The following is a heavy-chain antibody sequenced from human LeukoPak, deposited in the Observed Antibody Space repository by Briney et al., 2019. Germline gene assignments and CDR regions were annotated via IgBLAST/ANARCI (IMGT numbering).Heavy chain of an antibody. Sequence: PSQTLSLTCTVSGGSISSGDYYWSWIRQPPGKGLEWIGYIYYSGSTYYNPSLKSRVTISVDTSKNQFSLKLSSVTAADTAVYYCARDPEGSGSYYWAPFDYWGQGTLVTVSS. CDR3: ARDPEGSGSYYWAPFDY. V-gene: IGHV4-30-4*01. J-gene: IGHJ4*02. CDR1: GGSISSGDYY. D-gene: IGHD3-10*01. CDR2: IYYSGST.